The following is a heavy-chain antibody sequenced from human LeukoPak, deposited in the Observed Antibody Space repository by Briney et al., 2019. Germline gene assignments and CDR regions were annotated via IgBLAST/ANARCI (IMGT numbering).Heavy chain of an antibody. CDR1: GGSLSNYF. D-gene: IGHD3-10*01. CDR3: ARDLEREVIGGFDP. CDR2: VLYSGDT. Sequence: SETLSLNCTVSGGSLSNYFWSWLRQRPGKGLVWVGFVLYSGDTKYNPSLKSRVTISLDTSKNQFSLELSSVTSANTGMYYCARDLEREVIGGFDPWGQGTQVTVSS. V-gene: IGHV4-59*01. J-gene: IGHJ5*02.